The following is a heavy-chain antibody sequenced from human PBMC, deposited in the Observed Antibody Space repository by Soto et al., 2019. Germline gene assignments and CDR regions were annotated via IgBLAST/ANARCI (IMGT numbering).Heavy chain of an antibody. CDR3: AREAASDPSFYYHYMDV. D-gene: IGHD6-25*01. V-gene: IGHV1-8*01. J-gene: IGHJ6*03. CDR2: MNPNTANT. Sequence: QEQLVQSGAEVKKPGAPVKVSCKASGYTFTNYNINWVRQATGQGLEWMGWMNPNTANTGYAEKFPGRVTMTRNSSINTAYMELSGLRSDDTAVYYCAREAASDPSFYYHYMDVWGKGTTVTVSS. CDR1: GYTFTNYN.